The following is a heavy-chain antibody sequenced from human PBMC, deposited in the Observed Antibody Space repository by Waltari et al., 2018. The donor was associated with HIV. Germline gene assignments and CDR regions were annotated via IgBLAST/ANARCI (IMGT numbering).Heavy chain of an antibody. V-gene: IGHV1-69*08. CDR1: GGSFTSYS. CDR2: VIPMSGTT. Sequence: QVQLVQSGAEVRTPGSSVKVSCKASGGSFTSYSINWVRQAPGQGLEWMGRVIPMSGTTNKAQKFQGRVTITADKSTTTSYMELTSLRTEDTAVYYCASARETMGVDFDFWGQGTLVTVS. D-gene: IGHD3-10*01. J-gene: IGHJ4*02. CDR3: ASARETMGVDFDF.